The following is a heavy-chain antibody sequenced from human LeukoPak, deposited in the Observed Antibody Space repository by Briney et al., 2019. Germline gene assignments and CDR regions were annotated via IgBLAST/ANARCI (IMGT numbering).Heavy chain of an antibody. CDR3: AKDGLMKFVDY. V-gene: IGHV3-30*18. CDR2: ITHSGDSK. CDR1: GFTFSSYD. J-gene: IGHJ4*02. Sequence: GGSLRLSCAASGFTFSSYDMHWVRQAPGQGLEWVGVITHSGDSKQYTDYVKGRFTITRDNSKNTLYLDMNSLRAEDTAVCRCAKDGLMKFVDYWGQGTLVTVSS. D-gene: IGHD2-8*01.